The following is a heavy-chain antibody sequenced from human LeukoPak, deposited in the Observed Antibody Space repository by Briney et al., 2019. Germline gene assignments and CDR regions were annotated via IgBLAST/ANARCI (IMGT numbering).Heavy chain of an antibody. CDR2: IRSKAYGGTT. D-gene: IGHD3-22*01. CDR3: TRGDYYDTSGYYFLFDY. Sequence: GGSLRLSCTATGFTFGDYGMSWVRQAPGKGLEWVGFIRSKAYGGTTEYAASVKGRFTISRDDSKSIAYLQMNSLKTEDSAVYYCTRGDYYDTSGYYFLFDYWGQGTLVTVSS. V-gene: IGHV3-49*04. CDR1: GFTFGDYG. J-gene: IGHJ4*02.